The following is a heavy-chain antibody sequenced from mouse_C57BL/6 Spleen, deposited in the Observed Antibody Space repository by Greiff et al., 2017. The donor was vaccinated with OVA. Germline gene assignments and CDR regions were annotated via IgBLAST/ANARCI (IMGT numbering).Heavy chain of an antibody. D-gene: IGHD2-5*01. CDR3: ARGSKTRYFDY. J-gene: IGHJ2*01. V-gene: IGHV1-69*01. Sequence: QVQLQQPGAELVMPGASVKLSCKASGYTFTSYWMHWVKQRPGQGLEWIGEIDPSDSYTNYNQKFKGKSTLTVDKSSSTAYMQLSSLTSEDSAVYYCARGSKTRYFDYWGQGTTLTVSS. CDR2: IDPSDSYT. CDR1: GYTFTSYW.